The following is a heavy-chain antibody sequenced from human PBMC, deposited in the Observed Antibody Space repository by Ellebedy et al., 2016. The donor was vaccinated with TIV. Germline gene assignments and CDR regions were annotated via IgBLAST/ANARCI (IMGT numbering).Heavy chain of an antibody. CDR3: ARSTDYYGSGNPDY. D-gene: IGHD3-10*01. Sequence: ASVKVSCKASGYTFTSYDINWVRQATGQGLEWMGWMNPNSGNTGYAQKFQGRVTMTRDTSTSTVYMDLSSLRSEDTAVYYCARSTDYYGSGNPDYWGQGTLVTVSS. CDR2: MNPNSGNT. CDR1: GYTFTSYD. J-gene: IGHJ4*02. V-gene: IGHV1-8*01.